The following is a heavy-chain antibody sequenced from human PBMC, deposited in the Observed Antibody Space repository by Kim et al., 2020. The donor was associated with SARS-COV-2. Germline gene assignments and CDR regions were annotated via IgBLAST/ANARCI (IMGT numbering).Heavy chain of an antibody. J-gene: IGHJ6*02. CDR3: ARALAHYDILTGYYRYYYGMDV. CDR1: GFTFSSYD. V-gene: IGHV3-13*01. Sequence: GGSLRLSCAASGFTFSSYDMHWVRQATGKGLEWVSAIGTAGDTYYPGSAKGRFTISRENAKNSLYLQMNSLRAGDTAVYYCARALAHYDILTGYYRYYYGMDVWGQGTTVTVSS. CDR2: IGTAGDT. D-gene: IGHD3-9*01.